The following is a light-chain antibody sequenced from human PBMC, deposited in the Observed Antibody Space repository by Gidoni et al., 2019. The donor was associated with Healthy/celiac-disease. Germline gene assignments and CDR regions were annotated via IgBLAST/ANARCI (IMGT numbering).Light chain of an antibody. CDR1: SSDVGRYNL. J-gene: IGLJ2*01. V-gene: IGLV2-23*01. CDR3: CAYAGSYVV. Sequence: QSALTQPVSVSGPPGQSITISCTGPSSDVGRYNLVSWYQQHPGKAPKLMIYEGSTRPSGVSNRFSGSKSGNTASLTISGLQAEDEADYYCCAYAGSYVVFGGGTKLTVL. CDR2: EGS.